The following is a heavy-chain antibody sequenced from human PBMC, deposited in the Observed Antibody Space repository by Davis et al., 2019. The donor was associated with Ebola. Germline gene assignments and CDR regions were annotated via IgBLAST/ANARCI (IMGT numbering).Heavy chain of an antibody. CDR1: GDSVSGSSGA. J-gene: IGHJ4*02. CDR2: TYYNSKWYN. Sequence: HSQTLSLTCVISGDSVSGSSGAWNWIRQSPSRGLEWLGRTYYNSKWYNDYAVSVKSRITVNPDTSKNQFSLQLDSVTPEDTAVYYCARGWLRSGLDYWGQGILVTVSS. D-gene: IGHD6-19*01. V-gene: IGHV6-1*01. CDR3: ARGWLRSGLDY.